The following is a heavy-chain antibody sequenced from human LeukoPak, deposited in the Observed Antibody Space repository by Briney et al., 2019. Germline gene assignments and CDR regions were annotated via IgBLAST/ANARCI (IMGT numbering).Heavy chain of an antibody. Sequence: GGSLRLSCAASGFTFSVYAMSWVRQAPGKELEWVSGISGSGTSTYYADSVKGRFTISRDNSKNTLYLQMNSLRAEDTAVYYCARGTPSSSGWLYYGMDVWGQGTTVTVSS. V-gene: IGHV3-23*01. CDR1: GFTFSVYA. J-gene: IGHJ6*02. D-gene: IGHD6-19*01. CDR2: ISGSGTST. CDR3: ARGTPSSSGWLYYGMDV.